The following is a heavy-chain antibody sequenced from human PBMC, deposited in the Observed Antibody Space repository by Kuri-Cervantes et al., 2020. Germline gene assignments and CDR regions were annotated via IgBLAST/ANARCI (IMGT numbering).Heavy chain of an antibody. CDR3: TTGPVIPYYYYYYMDV. CDR2: ISGSGGST. CDR1: GGPVSSGSYY. D-gene: IGHD3-16*02. J-gene: IGHJ6*03. Sequence: ETLSLTCTVSGGPVSSGSYYWSWIRQPPGKGLEWVSAISGSGGSTYYADSVKGRFTISRDNSKNTLYLQMNSLKTEDTAVYYCTTGPVIPYYYYYYMDVWGKGTTVTVSS. V-gene: IGHV3-23*01.